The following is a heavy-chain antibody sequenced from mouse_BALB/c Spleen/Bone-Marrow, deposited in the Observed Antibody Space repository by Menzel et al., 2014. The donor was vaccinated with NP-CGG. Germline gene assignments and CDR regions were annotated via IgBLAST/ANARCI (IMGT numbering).Heavy chain of an antibody. CDR3: SRDYGGTAWFAY. CDR1: GFKFKDTH. Sequence: VQLKQSGAELVKPGASVKLSRTASGFKFKDTHMHWVKQRPEQGLEWIGRIDPASGDTKYDPKFQGKAAITGDTSSNTAYLQLSSLTSEDTAVYYCSRDYGGTAWFAYWGQGTLVTVSA. CDR2: IDPASGDT. D-gene: IGHD1-1*01. J-gene: IGHJ3*01. V-gene: IGHV14-3*02.